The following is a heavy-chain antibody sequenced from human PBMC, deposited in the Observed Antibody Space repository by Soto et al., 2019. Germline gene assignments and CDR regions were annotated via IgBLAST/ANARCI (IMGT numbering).Heavy chain of an antibody. CDR3: ARARGYSGYDRPPDAFDI. D-gene: IGHD5-12*01. V-gene: IGHV4-59*01. CDR1: GGSIISYY. CDR2: IYYSGST. Sequence: SETLSHTCTVSGGSIISYYWSWIRQPTGKGLEWIGYIYYSGSTNYNPSLKSRVTISVDTSKNQFSLKLSSVTAADTAVYYCARARGYSGYDRPPDAFDIWGQGTMVTVSS. J-gene: IGHJ3*02.